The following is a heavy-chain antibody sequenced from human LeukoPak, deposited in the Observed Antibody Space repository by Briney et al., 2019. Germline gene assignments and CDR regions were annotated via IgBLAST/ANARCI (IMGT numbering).Heavy chain of an antibody. D-gene: IGHD6-19*01. V-gene: IGHV3-21*01. CDR2: ISSSSSYI. Sequence: GGSLRLSCAASGFTFSSYWMHWVRQAPGKGLEWVSSISSSSSYIYYADSVKGRFTISRDNAKNSLYLQMNSLRAEDTAVYYCARDGFAPPSYSSGWFDQYDYYYGMDVWGQGTTVTVSS. CDR3: ARDGFAPPSYSSGWFDQYDYYYGMDV. J-gene: IGHJ6*02. CDR1: GFTFSSYW.